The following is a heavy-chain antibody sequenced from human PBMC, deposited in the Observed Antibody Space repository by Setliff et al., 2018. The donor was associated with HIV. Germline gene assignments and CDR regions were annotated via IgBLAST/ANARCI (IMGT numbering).Heavy chain of an antibody. CDR3: ARESAYSTGGGYFDL. CDR2: ISSDGSDT. J-gene: IGHJ2*01. CDR1: GFTFSASW. Sequence: LRLSCADSGFTFSASWMHWVRQVPVRGLVWVSRISSDGSDTHYADSAKGRFTISRDNTRNTLYLQMESLRAEDTAVYYCARESAYSTGGGYFDLWGRGTLVTVSS. D-gene: IGHD6-19*01. V-gene: IGHV3-74*01.